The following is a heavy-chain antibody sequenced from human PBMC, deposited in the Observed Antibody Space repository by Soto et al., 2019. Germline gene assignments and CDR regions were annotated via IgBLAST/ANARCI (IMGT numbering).Heavy chain of an antibody. D-gene: IGHD6-6*01. J-gene: IGHJ2*01. CDR3: AREGPYSSSSVPFGYFDL. V-gene: IGHV3-30-3*01. CDR2: ISYDGSNK. Sequence: QVQLVESGGGVVQPGRSLRLSCAASGFTFSSYAMHWVRQAPGKGLEWVAVISYDGSNKYYADSVKGRFTISRDNSKNTLYLQMNSLRAEDTAVYYCAREGPYSSSSVPFGYFDLWGRGTLVTVSS. CDR1: GFTFSSYA.